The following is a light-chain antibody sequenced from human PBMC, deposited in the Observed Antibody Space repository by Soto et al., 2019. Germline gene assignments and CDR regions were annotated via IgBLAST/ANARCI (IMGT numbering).Light chain of an antibody. CDR2: NAS. CDR3: QQYNTYSTWT. CDR1: QSISFS. J-gene: IGKJ1*01. Sequence: IQMTQSPSTLSASVGDRVTIAWRASQSISFSLAWYQKRPGKAPKVLIWNASSLQRGVPSRFSGSGSWTKLTLTISSLQTDDFANYYCQQYNTYSTWTFGQGTNVYIK. V-gene: IGKV1-5*01.